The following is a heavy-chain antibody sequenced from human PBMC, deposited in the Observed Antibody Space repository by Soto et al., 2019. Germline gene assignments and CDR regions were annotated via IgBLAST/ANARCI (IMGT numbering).Heavy chain of an antibody. CDR2: ISYDGSNK. J-gene: IGHJ4*02. D-gene: IGHD3-22*01. V-gene: IGHV3-30*18. CDR3: AKADYYYDSSGYPPD. Sequence: QVQLVESGGGVVQPGRSLRLSCAASGFTFSSYGMHRVRQAPGKGLEWVAVISYDGSNKYYADSVKGRFTIARDNSKNTLYLQMNSLRAEDTAVYYCAKADYYYDSSGYPPDWGQGTLVTVSS. CDR1: GFTFSSYG.